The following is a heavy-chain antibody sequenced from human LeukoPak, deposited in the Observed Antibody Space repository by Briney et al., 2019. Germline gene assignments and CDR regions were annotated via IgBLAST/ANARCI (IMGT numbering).Heavy chain of an antibody. CDR2: LYSNGNT. V-gene: IGHV3-53*01. Sequence: PGGSLRLSCAASGFTVSSKYMGWVRQAPGKGLEWVSTLYSNGNTYYADSVKGRFTISRDNSKNTLSLQMNSLRAEDTAVYYCARDYYDGSAYYSYYEYWGQGTLVTVSS. J-gene: IGHJ4*02. CDR3: ARDYYDGSAYYSYYEY. CDR1: GFTVSSKY. D-gene: IGHD3-22*01.